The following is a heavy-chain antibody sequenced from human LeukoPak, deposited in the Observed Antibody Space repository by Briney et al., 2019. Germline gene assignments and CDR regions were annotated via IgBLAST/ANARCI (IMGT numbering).Heavy chain of an antibody. CDR2: INPNSGGT. Sequence: ASVKVSCKASGYTFTGYYMHWVRQAPGQGLEWMGWINPNSGGTNYAQKFQGRVTMTRDTSISTAYMELSSLRSEDTAVYYCARVYGWYYYYMDVWGKGTTVTVSS. V-gene: IGHV1-2*02. J-gene: IGHJ6*03. D-gene: IGHD6-19*01. CDR1: GYTFTGYY. CDR3: ARVYGWYYYYMDV.